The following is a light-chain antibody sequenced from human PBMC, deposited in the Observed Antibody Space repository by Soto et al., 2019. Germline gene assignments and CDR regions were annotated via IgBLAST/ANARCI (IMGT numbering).Light chain of an antibody. V-gene: IGKV1-39*01. CDR3: QQLNSYPT. Sequence: DIQMTQTPASLSAPDGNIVTITCRASQSISSYLNWYQQKPGKAPKLLIYAASTLQSGVPSRFSGSGSGTDFTLTISSLQPEDFATYCCQQLNSYPTFGQGTRLEIK. CDR2: AAS. CDR1: QSISSY. J-gene: IGKJ5*01.